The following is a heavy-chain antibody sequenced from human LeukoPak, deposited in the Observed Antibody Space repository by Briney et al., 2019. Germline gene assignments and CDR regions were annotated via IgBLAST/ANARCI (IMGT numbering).Heavy chain of an antibody. V-gene: IGHV1-3*01. CDR1: GYIFPKYV. Sequence: ASVPVSCQASGYIFPKYVVRWVGQAPGQRPEWMGWIKAGNGDTKYSQNFQDRLTITRDTSASTVYMELSSLTSEDTALYYCARDDCGDTCYPGGYWGQGTLVTVSS. CDR2: IKAGNGDT. D-gene: IGHD2-21*01. CDR3: ARDDCGDTCYPGGY. J-gene: IGHJ4*02.